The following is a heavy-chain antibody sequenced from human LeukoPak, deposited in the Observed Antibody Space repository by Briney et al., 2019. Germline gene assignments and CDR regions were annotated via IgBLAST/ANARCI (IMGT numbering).Heavy chain of an antibody. CDR2: IYSGGST. D-gene: IGHD2-2*01. V-gene: IGHV3-53*01. CDR1: GFIFSSYA. Sequence: GGSLRLSCAASGFIFSSYAMSWVRQAPGKGLEWVSVIYSGGSTYYADSVKGRFTISRDNSKNTLYLQMNSLRAEDTAVYYCARESADCSSTSCSYYFDYWGQGTLVTVSS. CDR3: ARESADCSSTSCSYYFDY. J-gene: IGHJ4*02.